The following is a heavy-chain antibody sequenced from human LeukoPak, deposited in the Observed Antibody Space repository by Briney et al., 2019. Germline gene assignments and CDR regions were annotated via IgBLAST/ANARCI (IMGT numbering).Heavy chain of an antibody. J-gene: IGHJ3*02. CDR2: ITSSSDHI. Sequence: GGSLSLSCAGSGFSFSTYSMNWVRQAPGKGLEWVSSITSSSDHIYYADSVKGRFTISRDNSKNTLYLQMNSLRAEDTAVYYCARDHPWDSSGYYSGSAFDIWGQGTMVTVSS. CDR3: ARDHPWDSSGYYSGSAFDI. V-gene: IGHV3-21*04. D-gene: IGHD3-22*01. CDR1: GFSFSTYS.